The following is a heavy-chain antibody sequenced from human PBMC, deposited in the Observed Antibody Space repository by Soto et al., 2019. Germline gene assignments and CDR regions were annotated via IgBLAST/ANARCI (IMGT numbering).Heavy chain of an antibody. CDR1: GYTFTSYA. Sequence: ASLKLSCKSSGYTFTSYAIHWVRQAPGQRLEWMGWINAGNGNTKYSQKFQGRVTITRDTSASTAYMELSSLRSEDTAVYYCARDPSYYGMDVWGQGNPGHRLL. J-gene: IGHJ6*02. V-gene: IGHV1-3*01. CDR2: INAGNGNT. CDR3: ARDPSYYGMDV.